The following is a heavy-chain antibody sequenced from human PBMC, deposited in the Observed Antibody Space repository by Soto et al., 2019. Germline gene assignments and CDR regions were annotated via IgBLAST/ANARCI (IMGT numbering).Heavy chain of an antibody. CDR2: ISYDGSNK. J-gene: IGHJ6*02. D-gene: IGHD3-9*01. Sequence: PGGSLRLSCAASGFTFSSYAMHWVRQAPGKGLEWVAVISYDGSNKYYADSVKGRFTISRDNSKNTLYLQMNSLRAEDTAVYYCARILPYYDILSGYYNYYYYYGMDVWGQGTTVTVSS. V-gene: IGHV3-30-3*01. CDR1: GFTFSSYA. CDR3: ARILPYYDILSGYYNYYYYYGMDV.